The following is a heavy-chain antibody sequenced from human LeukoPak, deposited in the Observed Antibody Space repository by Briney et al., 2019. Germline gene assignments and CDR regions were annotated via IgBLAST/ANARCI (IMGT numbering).Heavy chain of an antibody. CDR3: ARGRGGYGNNWFDP. Sequence: SETLSLTCTVSGGSISSSSYYWGWIRQPPGKGLEWIGSIYYSGSTYYNPSLKSRVTISVDTSKNQFSLKLSSVTAADTAVYYCARGRGGYGNNWFDPWGQGTLVTVSS. CDR1: GGSISSSSYY. CDR2: IYYSGST. V-gene: IGHV4-39*07. J-gene: IGHJ5*02. D-gene: IGHD5-18*01.